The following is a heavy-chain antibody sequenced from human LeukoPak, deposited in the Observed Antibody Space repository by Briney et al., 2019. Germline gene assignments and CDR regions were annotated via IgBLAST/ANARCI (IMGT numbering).Heavy chain of an antibody. V-gene: IGHV3-23*01. CDR3: AKDLSAGQQLDFDY. Sequence: PGGSLRLSCAASGFTFSSYAMSWVRQAPGKGLEWVSAISGSGGSTYYADSVKGRFTISRDNSKDTLYLQMNSLRAEDTAVYYCAKDLSAGQQLDFDYWGQGTLVTVSS. J-gene: IGHJ4*02. CDR1: GFTFSSYA. D-gene: IGHD6-13*01. CDR2: ISGSGGST.